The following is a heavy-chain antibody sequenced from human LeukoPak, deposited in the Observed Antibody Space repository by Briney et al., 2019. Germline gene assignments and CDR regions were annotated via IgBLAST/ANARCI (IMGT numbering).Heavy chain of an antibody. CDR1: VGSFSGYY. D-gene: IGHD3-3*01. Sequence: SETLSLTCAVYVGSFSGYYWSWIRQPPGKGLEWIGEINHSGSTNYNPSLKSRVTISVDTSKNQFSLKLSSVTAADTAVYYCVRGEDDFWSGYSRLAYFQHWGQGTLVTVSS. CDR2: INHSGST. J-gene: IGHJ1*01. CDR3: VRGEDDFWSGYSRLAYFQH. V-gene: IGHV4-34*01.